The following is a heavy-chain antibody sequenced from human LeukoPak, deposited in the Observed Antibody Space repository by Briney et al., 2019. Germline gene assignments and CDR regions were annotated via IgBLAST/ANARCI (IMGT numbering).Heavy chain of an antibody. CDR2: IFTSGIT. Sequence: SETLSLTCTVSGDSLNGYYWGWIRQPAGKGLEWIGRIFTSGITRYSPSLRSRVTMSIDTSKNQFSLKLSSVTAADTAVYYCARVDGDYGKGFDPWGQGTLVTVSS. CDR1: GDSLNGYY. J-gene: IGHJ5*02. V-gene: IGHV4-4*07. D-gene: IGHD4-17*01. CDR3: ARVDGDYGKGFDP.